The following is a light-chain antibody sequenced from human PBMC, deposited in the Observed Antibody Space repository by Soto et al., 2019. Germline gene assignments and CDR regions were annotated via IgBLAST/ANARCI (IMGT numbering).Light chain of an antibody. CDR2: AAS. V-gene: IGKV3-11*01. Sequence: EIVLTQSPDTLSLSAGERATLSCRASQSVSSYLAWYQQKPGQAPRLLIYAASNRASGIPARFTGSGSGTDFTLTISSLEAEDFAVYDCQQRSSWPLTFGGGTKVEIK. CDR1: QSVSSY. CDR3: QQRSSWPLT. J-gene: IGKJ4*01.